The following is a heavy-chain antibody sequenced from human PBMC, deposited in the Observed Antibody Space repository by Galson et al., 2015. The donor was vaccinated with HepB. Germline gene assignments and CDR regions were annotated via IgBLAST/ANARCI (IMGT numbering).Heavy chain of an antibody. CDR1: GGSISSYY. V-gene: IGHV4-59*01. CDR2: ISYSGST. CDR3: ARSYSSGPHDVYWYFDL. Sequence: SETLSLTCTVSGGSISSYYWSWIRQPPGKGLEWIAYISYSGSTNYNPSLKSRVTISVDTSRNLFSLKLSSVTAADTAVYYCARSYSSGPHDVYWYFDLWGRGTLVTVSS. D-gene: IGHD6-19*01. J-gene: IGHJ2*01.